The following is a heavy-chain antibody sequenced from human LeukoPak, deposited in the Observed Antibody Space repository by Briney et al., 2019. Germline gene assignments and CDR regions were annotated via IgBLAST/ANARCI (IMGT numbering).Heavy chain of an antibody. J-gene: IGHJ5*02. D-gene: IGHD6-6*01. V-gene: IGHV4-59*12. CDR2: IYYSGNA. CDR3: ARDQTSLPGWFDP. Sequence: SETLSLTCTVSGGSISSYYWIWIRQPPGKGLEWIGYIYYSGNAHYNPSLKSRVTMSVDTSKNQFSLKLTSVTAADTAVYYCARDQTSLPGWFDPWGQGTLVSVSS. CDR1: GGSISSYY.